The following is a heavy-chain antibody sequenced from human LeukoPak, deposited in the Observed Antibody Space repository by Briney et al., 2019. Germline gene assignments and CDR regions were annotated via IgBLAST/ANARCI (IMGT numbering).Heavy chain of an antibody. Sequence: GASVKVSCKASGYTFTGYYMHWVRQAPGQGLEWMGWINPNSGGTNYAQKFQGRVTLTRDTSISTAYMELSSLRSDDTAVYYCASHYCHGGLCYLDYWGPGTLVTVSS. CDR2: INPNSGGT. D-gene: IGHD2-15*01. J-gene: IGHJ4*02. CDR3: ASHYCHGGLCYLDY. CDR1: GYTFTGYY. V-gene: IGHV1-2*02.